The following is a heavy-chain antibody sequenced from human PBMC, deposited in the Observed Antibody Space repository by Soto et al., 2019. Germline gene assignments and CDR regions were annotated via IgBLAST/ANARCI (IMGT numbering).Heavy chain of an antibody. V-gene: IGHV4-39*01. CDR2: IKYSGTT. CDR1: GGSLSRSRCH. CDR3: AFFGCSGNYCDVFYI. Sequence: TGTLSLTCTVSGGSLSRSRCHWGWIRQPPGKGLEWIASIKYSGTTFYNPSLKSRVTLSVDTSKNQFALKLSSVTAAETAVYYCAFFGCSGNYCDVFYISGQGTTVTGS. D-gene: IGHD3-3*01. J-gene: IGHJ6*02.